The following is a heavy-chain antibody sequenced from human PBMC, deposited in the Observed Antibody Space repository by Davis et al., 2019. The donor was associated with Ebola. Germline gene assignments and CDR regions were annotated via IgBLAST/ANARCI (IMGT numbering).Heavy chain of an antibody. Sequence: ASVKVSCKASGYTFTGYYMHWVRQAPGQGLEWMGWINPNSGGTNYAQKFQGWVTMTRDTSISTAYMELSSLRSEDTAVYYCARQVLRFLEWLLCDGMDVWGQGTTVTVSS. J-gene: IGHJ6*02. CDR2: INPNSGGT. V-gene: IGHV1-2*04. CDR1: GYTFTGYY. D-gene: IGHD3-3*01. CDR3: ARQVLRFLEWLLCDGMDV.